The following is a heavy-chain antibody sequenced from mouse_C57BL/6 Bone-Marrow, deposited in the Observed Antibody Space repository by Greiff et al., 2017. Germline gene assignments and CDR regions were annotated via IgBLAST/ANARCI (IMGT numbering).Heavy chain of an antibody. V-gene: IGHV1-15*01. J-gene: IGHJ3*01. D-gene: IGHD1-1*01. Sequence: VHLVESGAELVRPGASVTLSCKASGYTFTDYEMHWVKQTPVHGLEWIGAIDPETGGTASNQNFKGKAILTADKSSSTAYMELRSLTSEDSAVYYCTRRPFYGSSPAWFAYWGQGTLVTVSA. CDR1: GYTFTDYE. CDR2: IDPETGGT. CDR3: TRRPFYGSSPAWFAY.